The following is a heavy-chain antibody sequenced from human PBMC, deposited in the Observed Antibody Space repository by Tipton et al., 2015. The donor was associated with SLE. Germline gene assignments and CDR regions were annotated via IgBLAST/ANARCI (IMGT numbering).Heavy chain of an antibody. CDR3: TRGGRGDGANPFDP. CDR2: MYHSGIT. D-gene: IGHD4/OR15-4a*01. Sequence: TLSLTCSVSGGSIRTYYWSWIRQPPGKGLEWIGYMYHSGITNYNPSLYSRVTISVDTSNNQFSLKLTSVTVADTAVYYCTRGGRGDGANPFDPWGQGTLVTVSS. J-gene: IGHJ5*02. V-gene: IGHV4-59*12. CDR1: GGSIRTYY.